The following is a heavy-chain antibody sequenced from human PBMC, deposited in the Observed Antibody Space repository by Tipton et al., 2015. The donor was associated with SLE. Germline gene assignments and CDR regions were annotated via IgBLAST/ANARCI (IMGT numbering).Heavy chain of an antibody. CDR2: IRYDGSNK. CDR1: GFTFSSYW. J-gene: IGHJ4*02. CDR3: ARDLLLLYYFDY. Sequence: SLRLSCAASGFTFSSYWMSWVRQAPGKGLEWVAFIRYDGSNKYYADSVKGRFTISRDNSKNTLYLQMNSLRAEDTAVYYCARDLLLLYYFDYWGQGTLVTVSS. V-gene: IGHV3-30*02. D-gene: IGHD2-15*01.